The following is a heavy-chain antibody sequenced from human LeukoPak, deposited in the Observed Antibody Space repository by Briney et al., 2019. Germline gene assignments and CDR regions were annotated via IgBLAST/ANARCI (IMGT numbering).Heavy chain of an antibody. J-gene: IGHJ4*02. D-gene: IGHD2-15*01. V-gene: IGHV3-53*01. Sequence: GGSLRLSCAASGFTVSSNYMCWVRQAPGKGLEWVSVIYSGGSTYYADSVKGRFTISRDNSKNTLYLQMNSLRAEDTAVYYCARDQKSPRGYCSGGSCYPTFYYFDYWGQGTLVTVSS. CDR2: IYSGGST. CDR1: GFTVSSNY. CDR3: ARDQKSPRGYCSGGSCYPTFYYFDY.